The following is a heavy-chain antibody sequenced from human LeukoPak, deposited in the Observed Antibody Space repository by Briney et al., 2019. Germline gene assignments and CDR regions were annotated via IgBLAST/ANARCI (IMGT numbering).Heavy chain of an antibody. CDR1: GFTFSSYA. D-gene: IGHD4-17*01. Sequence: GSLRLSCAASGFTFSSYAMHWVRQAPGKGLEWVAIISYDESNKYYADSLKGRFTISRDNSKNTLYLQMNSLRAEDTAVYYCARGGDYPTGYWGQGTLVTVSS. CDR2: ISYDESNK. CDR3: ARGGDYPTGY. J-gene: IGHJ4*02. V-gene: IGHV3-30-3*01.